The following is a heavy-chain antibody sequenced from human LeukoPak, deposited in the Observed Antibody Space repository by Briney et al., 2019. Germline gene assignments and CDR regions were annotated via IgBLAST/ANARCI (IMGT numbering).Heavy chain of an antibody. J-gene: IGHJ4*02. V-gene: IGHV3-30*03. CDR1: GFIFSDYG. CDR2: IAYDGNNT. Sequence: GGSLRLSCVASGFIFSDYGIQWVRQAPGKGLEWVAVIAYDGNNTYYGDSVRGRFTISRDNSKKMVYLEMNSLRAEDTAVYYCARDPSGIWFGELTPVDWGQGTLVTVSS. D-gene: IGHD3-10*01. CDR3: ARDPSGIWFGELTPVD.